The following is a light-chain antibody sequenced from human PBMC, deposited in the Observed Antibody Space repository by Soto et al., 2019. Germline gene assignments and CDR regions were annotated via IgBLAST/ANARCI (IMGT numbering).Light chain of an antibody. J-gene: IGLJ3*02. CDR2: NTD. Sequence: QSVVTQEPSFSVSPGGTVTLTCALSSGSVSTTYYPSWYQQTPGQAPRTLIYNTDISSSGVPDRFTGSILGDKAALTITGAQADDEADYYCVLYMGSGISVFGGGTKLTVL. V-gene: IGLV8-61*01. CDR3: VLYMGSGISV. CDR1: SGSVSTTYY.